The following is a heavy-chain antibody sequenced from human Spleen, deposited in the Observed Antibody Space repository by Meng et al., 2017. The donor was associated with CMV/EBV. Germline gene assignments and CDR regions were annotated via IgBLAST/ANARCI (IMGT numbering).Heavy chain of an antibody. CDR3: ARSGLRYFDWFGNV. CDR1: GFTFSSYG. Sequence: GGSLRLSCAASGFTFSSYGMHWVRQAPGKGLEWVAFIRYDGSNKYYADSVKRRFTISRDNSKNTLYLQMNSLRAEDTAVYYCARSGLRYFDWFGNVWGQGTLVTVSS. CDR2: IRYDGSNK. J-gene: IGHJ4*02. V-gene: IGHV3-30*02. D-gene: IGHD3-9*01.